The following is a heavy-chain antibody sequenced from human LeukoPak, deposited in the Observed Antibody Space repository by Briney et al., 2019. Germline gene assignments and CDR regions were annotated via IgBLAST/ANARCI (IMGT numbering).Heavy chain of an antibody. CDR1: GGSFSGYY. CDR2: INQSGST. Sequence: SETLSLTCAVYGGSFSGYYWSWIRQPPGKGLEWIGEINQSGSTNYNPSLKSRVTISVDTSKNQFSLKLSSVTAADTAVYYCARARPSMVRGVNRNWFDPWGQGTLVTVSS. D-gene: IGHD3-10*01. CDR3: ARARPSMVRGVNRNWFDP. V-gene: IGHV4-34*01. J-gene: IGHJ5*02.